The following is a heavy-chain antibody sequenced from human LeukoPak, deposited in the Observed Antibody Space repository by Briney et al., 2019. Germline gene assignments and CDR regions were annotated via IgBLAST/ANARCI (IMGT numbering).Heavy chain of an antibody. D-gene: IGHD3-3*01. J-gene: IGHJ4*02. CDR2: ISAYNVNA. CDR1: GYTFTSYG. CDR3: ARGLGYDFWSGYSPGYYFDY. V-gene: IGHV1-18*01. Sequence: ASVKVSCKASGYTFTSYGISWVRQAPGHGLEWMGWISAYNVNANYAQKLQGRVTMTTDTSTSTAYMELRSLRSDDTAVYYCARGLGYDFWSGYSPGYYFDYWGQGTLVTVSS.